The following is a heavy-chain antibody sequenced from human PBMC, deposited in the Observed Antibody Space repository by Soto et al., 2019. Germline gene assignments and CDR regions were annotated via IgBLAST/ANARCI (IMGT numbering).Heavy chain of an antibody. D-gene: IGHD2-8*02. CDR1: GGSFSGYY. CDR2: INHSGST. CDR3: ARGWWRRSFNWFDP. V-gene: IGHV4-34*01. J-gene: IGHJ5*02. Sequence: SETLSLTCAVYGGSFSGYYWSWIRQPPGKGLEWIGEINHSGSTNYNPSLKSRVTISVDTSKNQFSLKLSSVTAADTAVYYCARGWWRRSFNWFDPWGQGTLVTVSS.